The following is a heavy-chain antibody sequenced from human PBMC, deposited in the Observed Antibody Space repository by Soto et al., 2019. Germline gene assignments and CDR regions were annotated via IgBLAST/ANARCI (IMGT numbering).Heavy chain of an antibody. J-gene: IGHJ1*01. CDR1: GLTFSDAL. V-gene: IGHV3-15*01. CDR3: TTGTAGWLC. D-gene: IGHD3-9*01. Sequence: EVQLVESGGGLVKPGGSLRLSCVASGLTFSDALVNWVRQPPGKGLEWVGRILTKPDGGATDFAAPVQGRFTLSRDDSRNTRYLQMNSLKPDDTGTYYCTTGTAGWLCWGQGTLVTVSS. CDR2: ILTKPDGGAT.